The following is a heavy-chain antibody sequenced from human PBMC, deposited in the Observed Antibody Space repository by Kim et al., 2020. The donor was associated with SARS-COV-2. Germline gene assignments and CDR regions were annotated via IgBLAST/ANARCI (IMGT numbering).Heavy chain of an antibody. V-gene: IGHV4-39*01. CDR2: IYYSGST. CDR1: GGSISSSCYY. J-gene: IGHJ4*02. D-gene: IGHD3-22*01. CDR3: ARNYDSSGYYLKSYYFDY. Sequence: SETLSLTCTVSGGSISSSCYYWGWIRQPPGKGLEWIGSIYYSGSTYYNPSLKSRVTISVDTSKNQFSLKLSSVTAADTAVYYCARNYDSSGYYLKSYYFDYWGQGTLVTVSS.